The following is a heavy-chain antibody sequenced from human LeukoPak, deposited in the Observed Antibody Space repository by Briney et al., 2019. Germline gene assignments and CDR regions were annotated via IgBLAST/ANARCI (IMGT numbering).Heavy chain of an antibody. CDR1: GGSISSYY. CDR3: ARVFDSGSQAYFYYMDV. D-gene: IGHD3-10*01. V-gene: IGHV4-59*01. CDR2: IHYTGST. Sequence: SETLSLTCTVSGGSISSYYWSWIRQPPRKGLQWIGYIHYTGSTNYNPSLKSRVTMSVDTSKNQFSLKVSSVTAADTAVYYCARVFDSGSQAYFYYMDVWGKGTTVTIFS. J-gene: IGHJ6*03.